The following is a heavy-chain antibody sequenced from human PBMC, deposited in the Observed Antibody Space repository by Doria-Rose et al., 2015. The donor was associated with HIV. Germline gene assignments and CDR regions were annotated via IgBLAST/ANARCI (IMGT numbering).Heavy chain of an antibody. Sequence: QITLKESGPVLVKPTETLTLTCTVPGVSLSSPGIGVSWIRQHPGKAPEWLANIFSDDERSYKTSLKSRLNISRGTSKSQVVLTMTDMDPVDTATYYCARIKSSRWYHKYYFDFWGQGTLVIVSA. J-gene: IGHJ4*02. CDR3: ARIKSSRWYHKYYFDF. CDR1: GVSLSSPGIG. D-gene: IGHD6-13*01. CDR2: IFSDDER. V-gene: IGHV2-26*01.